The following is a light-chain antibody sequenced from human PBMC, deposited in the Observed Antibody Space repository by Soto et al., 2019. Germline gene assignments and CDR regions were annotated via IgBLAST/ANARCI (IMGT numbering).Light chain of an antibody. CDR1: SSNIGNNF. J-gene: IGLJ1*01. V-gene: IGLV1-51*01. CDR2: DND. Sequence: QSVLKQPPSVSAAPGQKVTISCSGSSSNIGNNFVSWFQQLPGAAPKVLIYDNDKRPSGIPDRFSGSKSGTSATLDITGLQTGDEADYYCGTWDSSLSVYVFAIGT. CDR3: GTWDSSLSVYV.